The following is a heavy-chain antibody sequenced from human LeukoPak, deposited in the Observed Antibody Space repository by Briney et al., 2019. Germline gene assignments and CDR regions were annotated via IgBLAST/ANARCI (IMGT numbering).Heavy chain of an antibody. Sequence: ASVKVSCKAFGGTFSSYAISWVRQAPGQGLEWMGGIIPIFGTANYAQKFQGRVTITADESTSTAYMELSSLRSEDTAVYYCARDRDLLAAAGTYYFDYWGQGTLVTVSS. V-gene: IGHV1-69*13. CDR3: ARDRDLLAAAGTYYFDY. D-gene: IGHD6-13*01. J-gene: IGHJ4*02. CDR1: GGTFSSYA. CDR2: IIPIFGTA.